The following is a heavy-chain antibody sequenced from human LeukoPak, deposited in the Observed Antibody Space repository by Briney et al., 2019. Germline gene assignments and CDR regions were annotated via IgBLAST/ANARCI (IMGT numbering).Heavy chain of an antibody. CDR3: ARSGRRQYGMDV. D-gene: IGHD6-25*01. Sequence: GASVKVSCKASGYTFTSYYTHWVRQAPGQGLEWMGITNPSGGSTSYAQKFQGRVTMTRDTSTSTVYMELSSLRSEDTAVYYCARSGRRQYGMDVWGQGTTVTVSS. J-gene: IGHJ6*02. CDR1: GYTFTSYY. CDR2: TNPSGGST. V-gene: IGHV1-46*01.